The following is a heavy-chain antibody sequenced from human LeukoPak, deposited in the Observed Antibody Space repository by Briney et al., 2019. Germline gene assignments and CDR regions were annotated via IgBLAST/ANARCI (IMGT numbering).Heavy chain of an antibody. Sequence: ASVKVSCKASGYTFTSYDINRVRQAPGQGLEWMGWMNPNSGNAGYAHKFQGRVTMTRNTSISTAYMELSSLRSEDSAVYYCARVQWLAPQYYFDYWGQGTLVTVSS. CDR2: MNPNSGNA. CDR3: ARVQWLAPQYYFDY. CDR1: GYTFTSYD. J-gene: IGHJ4*02. D-gene: IGHD6-19*01. V-gene: IGHV1-8*01.